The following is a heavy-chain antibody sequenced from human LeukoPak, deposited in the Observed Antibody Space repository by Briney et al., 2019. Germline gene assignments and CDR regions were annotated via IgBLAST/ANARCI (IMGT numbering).Heavy chain of an antibody. CDR3: AHYGDYRFLYYFDY. Sequence: SGPTLVNPTQTLTLTCTFSGFSLSTTGVGVGWIRQPAGKALEWLALIYWNDDNRYNPSLKGRLTITKDTSKNQVVLKMTNMDPVDTATYYCAHYGDYRFLYYFDYWGQGTLVTVSS. CDR2: IYWNDDN. D-gene: IGHD4-17*01. V-gene: IGHV2-5*01. J-gene: IGHJ4*02. CDR1: GFSLSTTGVG.